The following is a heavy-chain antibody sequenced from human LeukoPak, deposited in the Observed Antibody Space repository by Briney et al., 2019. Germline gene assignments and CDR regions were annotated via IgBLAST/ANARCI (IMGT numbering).Heavy chain of an antibody. CDR1: GFIFSSFE. D-gene: IGHD3-10*01. CDR3: ARSFRRYGMDV. Sequence: PGGSLRLSCAASGFIFSSFEMSWVRQASGKGLQWVSYIDSSGNTRYYADSVKGRFTISRGNAQNSLYLQMNSLRVEDTAVYYCARSFRRYGMDVWGQGTTVTVSS. V-gene: IGHV3-48*03. CDR2: IDSSGNTR. J-gene: IGHJ6*02.